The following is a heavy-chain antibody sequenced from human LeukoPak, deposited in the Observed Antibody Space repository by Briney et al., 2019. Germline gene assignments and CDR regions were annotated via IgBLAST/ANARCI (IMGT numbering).Heavy chain of an antibody. Sequence: GGSLRLSCAASGFTFSSYAMSWVRQAPGKGLEWVSAISGSGGSTYYADSVKGRFTISRDNSKNTLYLQMNSLRAEDTAVYYCAKDVTMVLRPGDAFDIWGQGTMVTVSS. V-gene: IGHV3-23*01. CDR3: AKDVTMVLRPGDAFDI. D-gene: IGHD3-10*01. CDR2: ISGSGGST. J-gene: IGHJ3*02. CDR1: GFTFSSYA.